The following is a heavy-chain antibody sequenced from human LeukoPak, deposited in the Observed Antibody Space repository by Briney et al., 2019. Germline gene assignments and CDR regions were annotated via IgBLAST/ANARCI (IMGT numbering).Heavy chain of an antibody. J-gene: IGHJ4*02. CDR1: GYTFTSYG. D-gene: IGHD6-6*01. CDR3: ARARYSSSRGARIYYFDY. V-gene: IGHV1-2*02. Sequence: ASVKVSCKASGYTFTSYGISWVRQAPGQGLEWMGWINPNSGGTNYAQKFQGRVTMTRDTSISTAYMELSRLRSDDTAVYYCARARYSSSRGARIYYFDYWGQGTLVTVSS. CDR2: INPNSGGT.